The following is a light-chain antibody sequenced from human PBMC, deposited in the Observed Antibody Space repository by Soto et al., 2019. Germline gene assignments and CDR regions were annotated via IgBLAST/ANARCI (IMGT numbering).Light chain of an antibody. CDR1: QSIRTS. V-gene: IGKV3-11*01. J-gene: IGKJ5*01. Sequence: EVVLTQSPATLSSSPGERATLCCRASQSIRTSLAWYQQKPGQAPRLVIFDASNRANGVPARFGGSGSGTDFTLTINSLEPEDFAVYYCQQRNVWPPITFGQGTRLEIK. CDR2: DAS. CDR3: QQRNVWPPIT.